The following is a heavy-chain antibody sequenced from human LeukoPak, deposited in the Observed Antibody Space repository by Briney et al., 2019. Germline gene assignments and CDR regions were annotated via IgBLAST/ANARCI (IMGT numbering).Heavy chain of an antibody. CDR2: IRYDGSNK. Sequence: GGSLRLSCAASGFTFSSYGMHWVRQAPGKGLEWVAFIRYDGSNKYYADSVKGRFTISRDNSKNTLYLQMNSLRAEDTAVYYCARGNGDLRYYYYYMDVWGKGTTVTVSS. CDR1: GFTFSSYG. V-gene: IGHV3-30*02. D-gene: IGHD4-17*01. J-gene: IGHJ6*03. CDR3: ARGNGDLRYYYYYMDV.